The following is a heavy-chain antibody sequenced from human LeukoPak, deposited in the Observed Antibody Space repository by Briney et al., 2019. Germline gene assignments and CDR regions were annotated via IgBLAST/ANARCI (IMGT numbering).Heavy chain of an antibody. J-gene: IGHJ3*02. D-gene: IGHD2-15*01. CDR1: GYTFTSYY. CDR3: ASLTYCSGGSCFDAFDI. V-gene: IGHV1-46*01. Sequence: ASVKVSCKASGYTFTSYYMHCVRQAPGQGLEWMGVINPSGGSTSYAQKFQGRVTMTRDMSTSTVYMELSSLRSEDTAVYYCASLTYCSGGSCFDAFDIWGQGTMVTVSS. CDR2: INPSGGST.